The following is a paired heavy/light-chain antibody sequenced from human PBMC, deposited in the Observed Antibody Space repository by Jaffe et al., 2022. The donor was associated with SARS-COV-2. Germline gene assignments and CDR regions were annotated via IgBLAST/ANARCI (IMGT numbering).Light chain of an antibody. CDR3: LSADSSGTYVV. V-gene: IGLV3-16*01. CDR2: KDS. J-gene: IGLJ2*01. CDR1: ALPKKY. Sequence: SYELTQPPSVSVSLGQMARITCSGEALPKKYAYWYQQKPGQFPVLVIYKDSERPSGIPERFSGSSSGTIVTLTISGVQAEDEADYYCLSADSSGTYVVFGGGTKLTVL.
Heavy chain of an antibody. J-gene: IGHJ6*02. Sequence: QVQLVQSGAEVKKPGASVKVSCKASGYTFTGYYMHWVRQAPGQGLEWMGWINPNSGGTNYAQKFQGRVTMTRDTSISTAYMELSRLRSDDTAVYYCARDMLGCSSTSCYQSYYGMDVWGQGTTVTVSS. CDR2: INPNSGGT. CDR3: ARDMLGCSSTSCYQSYYGMDV. V-gene: IGHV1-2*02. CDR1: GYTFTGYY. D-gene: IGHD2-2*01.